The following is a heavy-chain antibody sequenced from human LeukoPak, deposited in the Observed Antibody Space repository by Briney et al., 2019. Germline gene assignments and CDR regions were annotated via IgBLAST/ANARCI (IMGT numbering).Heavy chain of an antibody. V-gene: IGHV1-18*01. J-gene: IGHJ5*02. CDR1: GYTFTSYG. Sequence: ASVKVSCKASGYTFTSYGISWVRQAPGQGLEWMGWISAYNGNTNYAQKLQGRVTMTTDTSTSTAYMELRSLRSDDTAVYYCARDERPVFDWSLWDPWGQGTLVTVSS. CDR2: ISAYNGNT. D-gene: IGHD3-9*01. CDR3: ARDERPVFDWSLWDP.